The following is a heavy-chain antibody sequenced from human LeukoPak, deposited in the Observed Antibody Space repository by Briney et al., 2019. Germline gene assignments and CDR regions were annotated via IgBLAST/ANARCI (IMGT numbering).Heavy chain of an antibody. J-gene: IGHJ4*02. Sequence: GGSLRLSCAASGFTFSSYAMHWVRQAPGKGLEWVAVISYDGSNKYYADSVKGRFTISRDNSKNTLYLQMNSLRAEDTAVYYCARDPSSSWYWAPFDYWGQGTLVTVSS. CDR1: GFTFSSYA. V-gene: IGHV3-30-3*01. CDR2: ISYDGSNK. D-gene: IGHD6-13*01. CDR3: ARDPSSSWYWAPFDY.